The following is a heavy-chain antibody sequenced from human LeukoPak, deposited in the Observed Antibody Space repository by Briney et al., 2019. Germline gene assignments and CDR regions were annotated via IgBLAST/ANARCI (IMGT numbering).Heavy chain of an antibody. Sequence: SETLSLTCAVYGGSFSGYYWSWIRQPPGKGLEWIGEINHSGSTTYSPSLKSRITISVDTSKKQFSLKLTSVTAADTAVYYCAGDRYYGSGSYSSYYYYGMDVWGQGTTVTVSS. CDR3: AGDRYYGSGSYSSYYYYGMDV. V-gene: IGHV4-34*01. CDR1: GGSFSGYY. D-gene: IGHD3-10*01. CDR2: INHSGST. J-gene: IGHJ6*02.